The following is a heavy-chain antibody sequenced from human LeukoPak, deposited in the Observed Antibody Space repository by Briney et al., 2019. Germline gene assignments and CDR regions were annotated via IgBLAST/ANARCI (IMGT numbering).Heavy chain of an antibody. CDR3: ARAGYSGFDFNFDY. CDR1: GGSVTIGGHY. D-gene: IGHD5-12*01. Sequence: SQTLSLTCTVSGGSVTIGGHYWSWIRQHPGKGLEWAGFIFHTGSTHYNPSLKSRISISLDTSKNQFHLLLTSVTAADTAVYYCARAGYSGFDFNFDYWGQGTLVTVSS. V-gene: IGHV4-31*03. J-gene: IGHJ4*02. CDR2: IFHTGST.